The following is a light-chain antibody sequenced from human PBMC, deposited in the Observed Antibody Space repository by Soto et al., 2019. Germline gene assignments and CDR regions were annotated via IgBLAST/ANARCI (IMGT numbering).Light chain of an antibody. Sequence: EIVLTQSPGTLSLSPGERATLSCRASQSVSSNSFAWYQQKPGQAPRLLIYGASSRATGIPDRFSGSGSGTDFTLTISRLEPEDFAVYYCQQYGSSLSITFGQGTRLESK. V-gene: IGKV3-20*01. J-gene: IGKJ5*01. CDR3: QQYGSSLSIT. CDR2: GAS. CDR1: QSVSSNS.